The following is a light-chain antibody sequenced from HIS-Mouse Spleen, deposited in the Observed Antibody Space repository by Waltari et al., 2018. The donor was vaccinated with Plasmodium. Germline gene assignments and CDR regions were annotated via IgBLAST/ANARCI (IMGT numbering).Light chain of an antibody. Sequence: SYELTQPPSVSVSPGQTARNTCSGDALPKKYAYWYQQKSGQAPVLFIYEDSKRPSGIPERFSGSSSGTMATLTISGAQVEDEADYYCYSTDSSGNHRVFGGGTKLTVL. J-gene: IGLJ3*02. CDR3: YSTDSSGNHRV. CDR1: ALPKKY. CDR2: EDS. V-gene: IGLV3-10*01.